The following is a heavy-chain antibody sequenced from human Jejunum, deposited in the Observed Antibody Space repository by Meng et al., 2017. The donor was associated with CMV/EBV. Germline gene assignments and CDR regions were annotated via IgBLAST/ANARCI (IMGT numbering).Heavy chain of an antibody. J-gene: IGHJ6*02. D-gene: IGHD3-3*01. CDR2: INPDSGGT. V-gene: IGHV1-2*02. CDR3: ARDLRFLGRCFGMDV. CDR1: GYTFPGHY. Sequence: GYTFPGHYMHWVRQAPGQGLEWMGWINPDSGGTNYAQKFLGRVTMTSDTSISTAYMELSSLRSDDTAVYYCARDLRFLGRCFGMDVWGQGTTVTVSS.